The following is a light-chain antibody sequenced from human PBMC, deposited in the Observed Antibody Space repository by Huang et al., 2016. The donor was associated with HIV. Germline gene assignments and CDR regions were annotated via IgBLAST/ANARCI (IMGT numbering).Light chain of an antibody. CDR3: QKYNSALFT. CDR2: GAS. CDR1: QGIGSY. J-gene: IGKJ3*01. V-gene: IGKV1-27*01. Sequence: IEMTQSPSSLSASVGDRVTITCRASQGIGSYLAWYQQKPGKVPTLLIFGASTLQTGVPPRFSDSGFGTDFTLTISSLQPEDVATYYCQKYNSALFTFGPGTKVDIK.